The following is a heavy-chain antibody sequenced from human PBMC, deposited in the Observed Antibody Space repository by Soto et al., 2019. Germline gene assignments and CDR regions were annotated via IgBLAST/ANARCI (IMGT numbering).Heavy chain of an antibody. D-gene: IGHD5-12*01. CDR2: IYYSGST. Sequence: QVQLQESGPGLVKPSETLSLTCTVSGGSISSYYWSWIRQPPGKGLEWIGYIYYSGSTNYNPSLKSRVTISVDTSKNQFSLKLSSVTAADTAVYYCARDYVKVATTGNYYYYYGMDVWGQGTTVTVSS. CDR1: GGSISSYY. J-gene: IGHJ6*02. V-gene: IGHV4-59*01. CDR3: ARDYVKVATTGNYYYYYGMDV.